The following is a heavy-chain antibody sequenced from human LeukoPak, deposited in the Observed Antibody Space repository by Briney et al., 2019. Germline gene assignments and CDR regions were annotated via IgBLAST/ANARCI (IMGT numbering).Heavy chain of an antibody. CDR3: ARHTASAVAGHDAFDV. D-gene: IGHD6-19*01. V-gene: IGHV5-51*01. J-gene: IGHJ3*01. CDR1: GYNFTNYW. Sequence: GESLKISCKGSGYNFTNYWIAWVRQKPGEGLEWMGIVYPVDYRTKYSPSFQGQVTISADRSINTGYLQWSSLKASDTAIYYCARHTASAVAGHDAFDVWGQGTLVTVSS. CDR2: VYPVDYRT.